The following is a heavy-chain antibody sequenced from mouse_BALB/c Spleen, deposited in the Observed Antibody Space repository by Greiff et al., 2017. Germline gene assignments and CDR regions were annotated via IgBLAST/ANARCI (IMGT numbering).Heavy chain of an antibody. V-gene: IGHV1-5*01. CDR3: TRGYDEGWGDY. D-gene: IGHD2-14*01. CDR2: IYPGNSDT. CDR1: GYTFTSYW. J-gene: IGHJ2*01. Sequence: VQLQQSGTVLARPGASVKMSCKASGYTFTSYWMHWVKQRPGQGLEWIGAIYPGNSDTSYNQKFKGKAKLTAVTSTSTAYMELSSLTNEDSAVYYCTRGYDEGWGDYWGQGTTLTVSS.